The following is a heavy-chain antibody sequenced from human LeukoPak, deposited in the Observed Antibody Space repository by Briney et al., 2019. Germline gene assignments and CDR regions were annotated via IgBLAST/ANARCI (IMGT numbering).Heavy chain of an antibody. CDR1: GGSFSAYY. Sequence: SETLSLTCAVYGGSFSAYYWSWIRQPPGKGLEWIGEINHSGSTNYNPSLKSRVTISVDTSKNEFSLKLRSVTAADTAVYYCARSITNFGVVFYGMDVWGQGTPVTVSS. V-gene: IGHV4-34*01. CDR2: INHSGST. CDR3: ARSITNFGVVFYGMDV. J-gene: IGHJ6*02. D-gene: IGHD3-3*01.